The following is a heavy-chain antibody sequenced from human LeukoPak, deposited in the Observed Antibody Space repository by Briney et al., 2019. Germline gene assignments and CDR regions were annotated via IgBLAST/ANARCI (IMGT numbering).Heavy chain of an antibody. V-gene: IGHV3-30*04. J-gene: IGHJ4*02. D-gene: IGHD6-19*01. CDR3: ARGLRIAVAGNIDY. CDR1: AFTFSTYS. Sequence: PEGSLRLSCAASAFTFSTYSMHWVRQAPGKGLEWVAAISYDGPNKNYADSVKGRFTISRDNSKNTLYLQMNSLRAEDTAVYYCARGLRIAVAGNIDYWGQGTLVAVSS. CDR2: ISYDGPNK.